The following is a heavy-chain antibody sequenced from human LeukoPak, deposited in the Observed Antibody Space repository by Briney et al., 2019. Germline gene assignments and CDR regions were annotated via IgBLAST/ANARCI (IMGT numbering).Heavy chain of an antibody. V-gene: IGHV3-33*06. Sequence: QPGGSLRLSCAASGFTFSSYGMHWARQAPGKGLEWVAVIWDDGSSKYYGDSVKGRFTISRDNSKNTLYLQMNSLRAEDTAVYYCAKDIVSSRWYYFDYWGQGTMVTVSS. CDR2: IWDDGSSK. CDR1: GFTFSSYG. D-gene: IGHD6-13*01. CDR3: AKDIVSSRWYYFDY. J-gene: IGHJ4*02.